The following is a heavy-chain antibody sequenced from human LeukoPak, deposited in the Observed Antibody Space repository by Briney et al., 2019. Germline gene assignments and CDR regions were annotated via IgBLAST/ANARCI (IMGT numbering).Heavy chain of an antibody. Sequence: GGSLRLSCAASGFTFSNYWMHWVRQAPGKGLEWVSAISGSGGSTYYADSVKGRFTISRDNSKNTLYLQMNSLRAEDTAVYYCAKDTNYYGSGSYEDYWGQGTLVIVSS. V-gene: IGHV3-23*01. J-gene: IGHJ4*02. CDR2: ISGSGGST. CDR1: GFTFSNYW. CDR3: AKDTNYYGSGSYEDY. D-gene: IGHD3-10*01.